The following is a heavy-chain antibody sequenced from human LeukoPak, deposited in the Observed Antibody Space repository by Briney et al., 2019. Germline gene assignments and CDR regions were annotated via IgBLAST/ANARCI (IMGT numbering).Heavy chain of an antibody. CDR1: GFTFDDYT. Sequence: GGSLRLSFAASGFTFDDYTMHWVRQAPGKGLEWVSLISWDGGSTYYADSVKGRFTISRDNAKNSLYLQMNSLRAEDTAVYYCARESRYMTTVTTPDYWGQGTLVTVSS. J-gene: IGHJ4*02. CDR2: ISWDGGST. V-gene: IGHV3-43*01. CDR3: ARESRYMTTVTTPDY. D-gene: IGHD4-17*01.